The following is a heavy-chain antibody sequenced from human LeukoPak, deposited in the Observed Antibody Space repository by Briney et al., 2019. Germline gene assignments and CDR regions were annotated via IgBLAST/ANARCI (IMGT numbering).Heavy chain of an antibody. Sequence: GASVKVSCKASGYTFTSYYMHWVRQAPGQGLEWMGTINPSGGSTSYAQKFQGRVTMTRDMSTSTVYMELSSLRSEDTAVYYCARAGEIAARGFDYWGQGTLVTVSS. CDR1: GYTFTSYY. J-gene: IGHJ4*02. CDR2: INPSGGST. CDR3: ARAGEIAARGFDY. V-gene: IGHV1-46*01. D-gene: IGHD6-6*01.